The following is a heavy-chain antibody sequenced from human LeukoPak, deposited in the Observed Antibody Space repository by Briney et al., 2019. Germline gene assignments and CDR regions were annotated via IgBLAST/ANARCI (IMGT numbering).Heavy chain of an antibody. CDR2: ISDSGYT. Sequence: PSETPSLTCTVSGGSINGYYWNWIRQSAGKRLEWIGRISDSGYTNYNPSLQSRLTMSVDTSKNQLSLRLSSVTAADTAVYYCARGEHTCDYWGQGTLVTVSS. CDR1: GGSINGYY. V-gene: IGHV4-4*07. J-gene: IGHJ4*02. CDR3: ARGEHTCDY. D-gene: IGHD1-26*01.